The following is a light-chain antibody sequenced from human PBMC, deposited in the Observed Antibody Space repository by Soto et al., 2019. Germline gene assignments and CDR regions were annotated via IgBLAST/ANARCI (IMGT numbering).Light chain of an antibody. J-gene: IGKJ5*01. CDR3: QQYYNWPRT. CDR1: QSVLYSSNNKNY. Sequence: DIFMTQSPDSLAVSLGEMASINFKSSQSVLYSSNNKNYLAWYQQNPGQPPKLLIYWASTRESGVPDRFSGSGSGTDFTLTINSLQAEDCAVYYCQQYYNWPRTFGQGTRLEIK. CDR2: WAS. V-gene: IGKV4-1*01.